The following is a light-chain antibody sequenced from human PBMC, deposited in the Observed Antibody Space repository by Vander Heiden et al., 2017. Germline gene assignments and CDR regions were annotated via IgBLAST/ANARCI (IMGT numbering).Light chain of an antibody. CDR3: QQYNNWPPYT. J-gene: IGKJ2*01. V-gene: IGKV3-15*01. CDR1: QSVSSN. CDR2: GAS. Sequence: VMTHPPATLSVSPGERVTLSCRASQSVSSNLVWYQQKPGQAPRLLIYGASTRATGIPVRFSGSGSGTEFTLTISSMQSEDFAVYYCQQYNNWPPYTFGQGTKLEIK.